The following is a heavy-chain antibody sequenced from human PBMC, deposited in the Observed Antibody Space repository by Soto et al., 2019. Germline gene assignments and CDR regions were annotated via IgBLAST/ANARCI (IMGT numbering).Heavy chain of an antibody. J-gene: IGHJ4*02. V-gene: IGHV4-31*03. Sequence: SETLSLTCTVSGGSISSGGYYWSWIRQHPGKGLEWIGYIYYSGSTYYNPSLKSRVTISIDTSKNQFSLKLTSVTAADTAVYYCARDRDYGSGRLDYWGQGTLVTVSS. CDR3: ARDRDYGSGRLDY. D-gene: IGHD3-10*01. CDR2: IYYSGST. CDR1: GGSISSGGYY.